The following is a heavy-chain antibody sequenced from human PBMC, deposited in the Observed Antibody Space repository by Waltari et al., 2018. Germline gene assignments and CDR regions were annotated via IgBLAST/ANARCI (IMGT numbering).Heavy chain of an antibody. CDR1: GFSFRNYV. CDR2: LFPDAATL. CDR3: ARGGHHYCSGDSCRIYFDS. V-gene: IGHV3-33*01. D-gene: IGHD2-15*01. Sequence: QVHLLESGGGVVQPGRSLRLSCVASGFSFRNYVMHWVRQAPGKQVDWVALLFPDAATLNYADSVKGRFTISRDNAKATLFLHMDILRAEDTAVYYCARGGHHYCSGDSCRIYFDSWGQGTLVTVSS. J-gene: IGHJ4*02.